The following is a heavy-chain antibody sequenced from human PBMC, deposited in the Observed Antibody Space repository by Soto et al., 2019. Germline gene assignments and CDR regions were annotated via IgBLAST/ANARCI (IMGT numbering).Heavy chain of an antibody. CDR1: GYTFTGYY. J-gene: IGHJ5*02. V-gene: IGHV1-2*02. Sequence: ASVEVSCKASGYTFTGYYMHWVRQAPGQGLEWMGWINPNSGGTNYAQKFQGRVTMTRDTSISTAYMELSRLRSDDTAVYYCAXSFTMIVVDSPDNWFDPWGQGTLVTVSS. CDR2: INPNSGGT. D-gene: IGHD3-22*01. CDR3: AXSFTMIVVDSPDNWFDP.